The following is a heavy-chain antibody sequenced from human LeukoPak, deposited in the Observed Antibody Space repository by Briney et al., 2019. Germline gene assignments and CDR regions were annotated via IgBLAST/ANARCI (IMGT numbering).Heavy chain of an antibody. V-gene: IGHV4-39*01. Sequence: SETLSLTCTVSGDSISSSNCYWGWIRQPPGKGLEWIGSMYYSGSTNTNYNPSLKRRVTISADTSKNQFSLKLSSVTAADKAVYYCVSGSGSYYSRTPFDYWGQGTLVTVSS. CDR2: MYYSGSTNT. D-gene: IGHD3-10*01. CDR3: VSGSGSYYSRTPFDY. J-gene: IGHJ4*02. CDR1: GDSISSSNCY.